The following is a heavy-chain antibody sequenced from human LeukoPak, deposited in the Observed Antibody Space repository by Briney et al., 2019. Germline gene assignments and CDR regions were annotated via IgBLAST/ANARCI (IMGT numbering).Heavy chain of an antibody. J-gene: IGHJ3*02. CDR2: INPNSGGT. V-gene: IGHV1-2*02. CDR3: ARDKTVLRYFDWLFHGDDAFDI. Sequence: GASVKVSCKASGYTFTGCYMHWVRQAPGQGLEWMGWINPNSGGTNYAQKFQGRVTMTRDTSISTAYMELSRLRSDDTAVYYCARDKTVLRYFDWLFHGDDAFDIWGQGTMVTVSS. D-gene: IGHD3-9*01. CDR1: GYTFTGCY.